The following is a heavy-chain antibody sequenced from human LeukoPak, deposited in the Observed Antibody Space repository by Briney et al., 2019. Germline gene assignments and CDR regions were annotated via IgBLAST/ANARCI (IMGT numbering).Heavy chain of an antibody. J-gene: IGHJ4*02. V-gene: IGHV1-18*01. Sequence: ASVTVSFKASGYTFTSYGISWVRQAPGQGLEWMGWISAYDGNTNYAQKLQGRVTMTTDTSTSTAYMELRSLRSDDTAVYYCARDRRLHFDYWGQGTLVTVSS. CDR3: ARDRRLHFDY. CDR2: ISAYDGNT. CDR1: GYTFTSYG.